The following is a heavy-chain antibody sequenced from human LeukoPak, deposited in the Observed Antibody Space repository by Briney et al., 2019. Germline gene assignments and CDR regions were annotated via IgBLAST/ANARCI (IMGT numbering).Heavy chain of an antibody. CDR1: GGSISSSNW. D-gene: IGHD3-16*01. Sequence: PSGTLSLTCAVSGGSISSSNWWSWVRQPPGKGLEWIGEIYHSGSTNYNPSLKSRVIMSVDTSKNQFSVKLRSVTAADTAVYYCARHGVVTWFDPWGQGTLVTVSS. J-gene: IGHJ5*02. CDR3: ARHGVVTWFDP. V-gene: IGHV4-4*02. CDR2: IYHSGST.